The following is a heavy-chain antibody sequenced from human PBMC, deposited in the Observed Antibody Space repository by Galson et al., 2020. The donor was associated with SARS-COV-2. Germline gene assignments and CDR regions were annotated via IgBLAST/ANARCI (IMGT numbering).Heavy chain of an antibody. CDR2: IYKNGRT. CDR1: GDSISNGPYY. V-gene: IGHV4-61*02. Sequence: SETLSLTCTVSGDSISNGPYYWTWIRQPAGRGLEWIGRIYKNGRTAYSPSLWSKVTISVDTHKNQFYLEVRSVTAADTAVYYCARGNSPCVTIFGFLTVMCGMDVWGQGTTVTVSS. D-gene: IGHD3-3*01. J-gene: IGHJ6*02. CDR3: ARGNSPCVTIFGFLTVMCGMDV.